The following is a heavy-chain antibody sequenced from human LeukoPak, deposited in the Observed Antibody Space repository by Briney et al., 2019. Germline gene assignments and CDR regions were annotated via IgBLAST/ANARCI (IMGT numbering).Heavy chain of an antibody. V-gene: IGHV4-61*01. J-gene: IGHJ5*02. CDR3: AAPYCTNGVCYGWFDP. CDR1: GGSVSSASYY. CDR2: IYYSGST. Sequence: PSETLSLTCTVSGGSVSSASYYWSWIRQRPGKGLEWIGYIYYSGSTNYNPSLKSRVTISVDKSKNQFSLKLSSVTAADTAVYYCAAPYCTNGVCYGWFDPWGQGTLVTVSS. D-gene: IGHD2-8*01.